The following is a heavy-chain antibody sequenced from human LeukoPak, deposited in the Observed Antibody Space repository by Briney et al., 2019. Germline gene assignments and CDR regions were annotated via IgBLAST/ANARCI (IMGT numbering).Heavy chain of an antibody. V-gene: IGHV3-9*01. CDR1: GFTFSSYA. J-gene: IGHJ4*02. CDR2: ISWNSGSI. Sequence: PGGSLRLSCAASGFTFSSYAMHWVRQAPGKGLEWVSGISWNSGSIGYADSVKGRFTISRDNAKNSLYLQMNSLRAEDTALYYCAKGGAGNFDYWGQGTLVTVSS. D-gene: IGHD1-26*01. CDR3: AKGGAGNFDY.